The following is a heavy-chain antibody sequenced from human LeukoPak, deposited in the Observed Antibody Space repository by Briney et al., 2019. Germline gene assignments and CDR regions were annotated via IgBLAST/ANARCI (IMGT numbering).Heavy chain of an antibody. Sequence: SETLSLTCTVSGYSISSGYYWGWIRQPPGQGLEWIGSGSTYYNPSLKSRVTISVDTSKNQFSLELKSVTAADTAVYYCCRVACDSGFCNVDYWGQGTLVPVTS. D-gene: IGHD3-22*01. V-gene: IGHV4-38-2*02. CDR1: GYSISSGYY. CDR2: SGST. J-gene: IGHJ4*02. CDR3: CRVACDSGFCNVDY.